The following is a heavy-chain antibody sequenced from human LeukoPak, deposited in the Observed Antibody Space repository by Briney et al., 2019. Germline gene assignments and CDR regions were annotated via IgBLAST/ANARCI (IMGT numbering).Heavy chain of an antibody. D-gene: IGHD2-8*01. CDR3: AKALEMDYFDY. J-gene: IGHJ4*02. CDR2: ISGSGADT. Sequence: HAGGSLRLSCAASGFTFSSYAMSWVRQAPGKGLEWVSRISGSGADTYYADSVKGRFTISRDNSKSTLYLQMNSLRAEDTAIYYCAKALEMDYFDYWGQGTLVTVSS. V-gene: IGHV3-23*01. CDR1: GFTFSSYA.